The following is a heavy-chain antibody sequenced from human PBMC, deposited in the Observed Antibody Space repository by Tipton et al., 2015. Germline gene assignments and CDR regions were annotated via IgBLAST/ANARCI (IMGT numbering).Heavy chain of an antibody. CDR1: GGSISSYY. Sequence: TLSLTCTVSGGSISSYYWSWIRQPAGKGLEYIGRIHSRGRTNYNPSLKSRVSMSVDTPKNQFSLRLSSVTAADTAVYYCAREGSGWSIYYYGMDVWGQGTTVTVSS. J-gene: IGHJ6*02. D-gene: IGHD6-19*01. V-gene: IGHV4-4*07. CDR3: AREGSGWSIYYYGMDV. CDR2: IHSRGRT.